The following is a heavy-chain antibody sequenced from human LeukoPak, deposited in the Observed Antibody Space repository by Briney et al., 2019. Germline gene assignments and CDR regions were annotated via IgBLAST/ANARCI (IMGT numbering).Heavy chain of an antibody. J-gene: IGHJ5*02. CDR1: GYTFTSYD. V-gene: IGHV1-8*01. D-gene: IGHD6-19*01. Sequence: ASVKVSCKASGYTFTSYDINWVRQATGQGLEWMGWMNPNSGNTGYAQKFQGRVTMTRNTSISTAYMELSRLRSDDTAVYYCAREALTTGYSSGWYAPNPFWFDPWGQGTLVTVSS. CDR3: AREALTTGYSSGWYAPNPFWFDP. CDR2: MNPNSGNT.